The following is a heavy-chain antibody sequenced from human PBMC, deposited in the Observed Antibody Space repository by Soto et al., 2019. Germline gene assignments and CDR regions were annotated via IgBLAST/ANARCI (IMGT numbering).Heavy chain of an antibody. CDR2: IDPSDSYT. CDR3: ARHTVTTGDYYYGMDV. CDR1: GYSFTSYW. D-gene: IGHD4-4*01. Sequence: ESLKISCKGSGYSFTSYWISWVRQMPGKGLEWMGRIDPSDSYTNYSPSFQGHVTISADKSISTAYLQWSSLKASDTAMYYCARHTVTTGDYYYGMDVWGQGTTVTVSS. V-gene: IGHV5-10-1*01. J-gene: IGHJ6*02.